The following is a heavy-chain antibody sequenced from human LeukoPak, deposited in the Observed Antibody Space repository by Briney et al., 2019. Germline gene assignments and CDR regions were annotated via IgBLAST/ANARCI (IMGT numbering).Heavy chain of an antibody. CDR3: ARNVRSGSFDY. J-gene: IGHJ4*02. CDR1: GFTFSNHG. D-gene: IGHD3-10*01. CDR2: IWYDGSHQ. Sequence: GGSLRLSCAASGFTFSNHGMHWVRQAPGKGLEWVAVIWYDGSHQYYPDSMKGRFTISRDNSKNTLYLQMHNLRAEDTAVYFCARNVRSGSFDYWGQGTLVTVSS. V-gene: IGHV3-33*01.